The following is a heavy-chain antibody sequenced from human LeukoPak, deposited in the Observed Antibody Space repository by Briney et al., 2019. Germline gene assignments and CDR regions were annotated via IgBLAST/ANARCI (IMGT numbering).Heavy chain of an antibody. CDR1: LDSTTSNF. Sequence: PSETLSLTCTVSLDSTTSNFWSWVRQPPGKGLEWIGEIRRSGSPNYNPSLQSRVTISIDRSRNQIALELSSVTAADTAVYYCASEIFGGYNPGAYWGQGILVTVSS. J-gene: IGHJ4*02. CDR3: ASEIFGGYNPGAY. D-gene: IGHD3-3*01. V-gene: IGHV4-4*02. CDR2: IRRSGSP.